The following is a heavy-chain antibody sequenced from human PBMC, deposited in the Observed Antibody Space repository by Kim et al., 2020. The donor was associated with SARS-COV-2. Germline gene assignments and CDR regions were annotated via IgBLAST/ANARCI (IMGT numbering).Heavy chain of an antibody. D-gene: IGHD3-16*01. J-gene: IGHJ4*02. CDR2: IFYRGST. V-gene: IGHV4-39*01. CDR3: ARQPSLGGYFDY. Sequence: SETLSLTCSVSGGSINSSSHYWGWIRQTPGKGLEWGGRIFYRGSTYYNPSLRSRVTISVDTSKNQFSLKLSSVTAADTAVYFCARQPSLGGYFDYWGQGTLVTVSS. CDR1: GGSINSSSHY.